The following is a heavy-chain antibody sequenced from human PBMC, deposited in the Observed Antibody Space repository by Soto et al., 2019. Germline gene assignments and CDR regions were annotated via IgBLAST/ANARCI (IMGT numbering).Heavy chain of an antibody. J-gene: IGHJ4*02. Sequence: QVQLVQSGAEVKKPGASVKVSCKASGYTFNTYSISWVRQAPGQGREWMGWISGYNGDTHYAQKFQGRVTMTTDTSTSTAYMELSSLRSDDTAMYYCARENVLSYVDTAMVDYFYYWGQGTLVTVSS. V-gene: IGHV1-18*01. CDR2: ISGYNGDT. CDR3: ARENVLSYVDTAMVDYFYY. D-gene: IGHD5-18*01. CDR1: GYTFNTYS.